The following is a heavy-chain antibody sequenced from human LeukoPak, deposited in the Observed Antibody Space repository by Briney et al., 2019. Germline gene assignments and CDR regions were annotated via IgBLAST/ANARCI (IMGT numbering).Heavy chain of an antibody. D-gene: IGHD5-12*01. J-gene: IGHJ3*02. CDR3: ARNSAYGLIIDAFDI. V-gene: IGHV1-2*02. CDR2: INPNSGGT. Sequence: ASVKVSCKASGYTFTGYYMHWVRQAPGQGLEWMGWINPNSGGTNYAQKFQGRVTMTRDTSISTAYMELSRLRSDDTAVYYCARNSAYGLIIDAFDIWGQGTMVTVSS. CDR1: GYTFTGYY.